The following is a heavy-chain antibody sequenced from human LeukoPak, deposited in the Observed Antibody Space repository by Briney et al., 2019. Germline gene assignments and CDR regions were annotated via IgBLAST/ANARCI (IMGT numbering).Heavy chain of an antibody. Sequence: PGGSLRLSCAASGFTLSSYSMNWVRQAPGKGLEWVSYISSSSTHIYYADSVKGRFTISRDNARNSLYLQMNSLRAEDTAIHYYARSEQSSSSFDYWGQGTLVTVSS. J-gene: IGHJ4*02. CDR1: GFTLSSYS. CDR2: ISSSSTHI. D-gene: IGHD6-6*01. CDR3: ARSEQSSSSFDY. V-gene: IGHV3-21*01.